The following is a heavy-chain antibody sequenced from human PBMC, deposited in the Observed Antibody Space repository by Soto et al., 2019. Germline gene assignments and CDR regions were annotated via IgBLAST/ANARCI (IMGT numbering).Heavy chain of an antibody. J-gene: IGHJ4*02. Sequence: GGSLRLSCAASGFTFSSYAMSWVRLAQGKGLEWVSAISGSGGSTYYSDSVQGRCTIFRANSKNTLYLQMNSLGAEDTAVYYCANESYKWLDYWGQGTPVPVSS. CDR1: GFTFSSYA. CDR3: ANESYKWLDY. CDR2: ISGSGGST. D-gene: IGHD6-19*01. V-gene: IGHV3-23*01.